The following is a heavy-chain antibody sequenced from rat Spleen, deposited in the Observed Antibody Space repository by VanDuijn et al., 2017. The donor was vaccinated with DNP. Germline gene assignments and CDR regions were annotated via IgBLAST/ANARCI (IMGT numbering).Heavy chain of an antibody. Sequence: EVQLVESGGGPVQPGRSLKLSCVASGFIFSDHWMTWIRQAPTKGLEWVATSSSDGRSTYYRDSVKGRFTISRDNAKSTLYLQMNSLRSEDTATYYCTRSGDYWGQGVTVTVSS. CDR3: TRSGDY. J-gene: IGHJ2*01. CDR2: SSSDGRST. V-gene: IGHV5-31*01. CDR1: GFIFSDHW. D-gene: IGHD4-3*01.